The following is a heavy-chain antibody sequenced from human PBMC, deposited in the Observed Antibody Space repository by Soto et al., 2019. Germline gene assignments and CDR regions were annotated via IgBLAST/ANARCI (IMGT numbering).Heavy chain of an antibody. V-gene: IGHV1-2*04. CDR3: ARDALRYSSGWYGYYYYGMDV. CDR2: INPNSGGT. CDR1: GYTLTGYY. J-gene: IGHJ6*02. Sequence: GASVKVSCKASGYTLTGYYMHWVRQAPGQGLEWMGWINPNSGGTNYAQKFQGWVTMTRDTSISTAYMELSRLRSDDTAVYYCARDALRYSSGWYGYYYYGMDVWGQGTTVTVSS. D-gene: IGHD6-19*01.